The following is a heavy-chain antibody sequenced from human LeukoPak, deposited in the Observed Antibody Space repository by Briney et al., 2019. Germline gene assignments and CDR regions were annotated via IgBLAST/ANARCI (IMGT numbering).Heavy chain of an antibody. CDR3: ARVGVRGVISLDY. CDR2: INPTGGST. CDR1: GYTFTSYY. D-gene: IGHD3-10*01. J-gene: IGHJ4*02. V-gene: IGHV1-46*01. Sequence: ASVKVSCKASGYTFTSYYMHWVRQAPGQGLEWMGLINPTGGSTGYAQKFQGRVTMTRDMSTSTAYMELSSLRSEDTAVYYCARVGVRGVISLDYWGQGTLVTVSS.